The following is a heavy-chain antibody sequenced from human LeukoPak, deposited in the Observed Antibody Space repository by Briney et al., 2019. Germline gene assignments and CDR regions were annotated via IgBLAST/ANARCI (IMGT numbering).Heavy chain of an antibody. V-gene: IGHV4-30-4*01. CDR1: GGYLSSGDYY. CDR3: AREASGDSVDY. J-gene: IGHJ4*02. D-gene: IGHD1-26*01. CDR2: IYYSGST. Sequence: SETLSLTCTVSGGYLSSGDYYWSWIRQPPGKGLEWIGYIYYSGSTYYNPSLKRRVTISVDTSKNQFSLKLSSVTAADTAVYYCAREASGDSVDYWGQGTLVTVSS.